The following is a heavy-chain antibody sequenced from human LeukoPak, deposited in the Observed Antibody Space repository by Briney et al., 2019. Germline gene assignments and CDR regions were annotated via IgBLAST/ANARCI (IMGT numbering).Heavy chain of an antibody. CDR2: ISSSRSNL. V-gene: IGHV3-48*01. CDR3: ARGGPDTAVGGIPFDY. CDR1: RFTFSDYG. J-gene: IGHJ4*02. D-gene: IGHD5-18*01. Sequence: GESLRLSCAVSRFTFSDYGMHWVRQAQGKGREWVSYISSSRSNLRYGDTVKGRFTISRDNAKNSVYLQMNSLRGEDTAVYNCARGGPDTAVGGIPFDYWGQGTLVTVSS.